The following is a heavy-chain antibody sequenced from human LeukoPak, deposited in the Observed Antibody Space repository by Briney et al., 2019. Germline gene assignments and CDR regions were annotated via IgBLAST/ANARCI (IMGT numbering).Heavy chain of an antibody. J-gene: IGHJ4*02. CDR3: AKGNFLSRTPPFDY. V-gene: IGHV3-33*06. CDR2: IWNDGSNK. Sequence: RRSLRLSCAASGSTFSNYGMHWVRQAPGKGLEWVAVIWNDGSNKYYADSVKGRFTISRDNSRNTLYLQMNSLRAEDTAIYYCAKGNFLSRTPPFDYWGQGTLVTVPS. D-gene: IGHD3-3*01. CDR1: GSTFSNYG.